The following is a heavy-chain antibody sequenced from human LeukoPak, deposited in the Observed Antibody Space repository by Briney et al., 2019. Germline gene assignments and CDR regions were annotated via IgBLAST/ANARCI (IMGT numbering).Heavy chain of an antibody. D-gene: IGHD3-9*01. CDR3: TRDPSVDYDLLSHWFDP. Sequence: VASVKVSCKVSGYTLTELSMHWVRQAPGQGLEWMGGIISFFGAAHYIQKFQGRLTITADESTSTAYMELSSLTSEDTAVYYCTRDPSVDYDLLSHWFDPWGQGTLVTVSS. CDR2: IISFFGAA. J-gene: IGHJ5*02. CDR1: GYTLTELS. V-gene: IGHV1-69*13.